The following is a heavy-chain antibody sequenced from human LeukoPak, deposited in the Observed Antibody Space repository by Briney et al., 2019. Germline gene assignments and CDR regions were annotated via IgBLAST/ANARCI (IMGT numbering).Heavy chain of an antibody. CDR3: AREGSGYDYYFDY. Sequence: GGSLRLSCAASGFTLSSYSMSWVRQAPGKGLEWAANIKQDGSEKYYVDSVKGRFTISRDNAKNSLYLQMNSLRAEDTAVYYCAREGSGYDYYFDYWGQGTLVTVSS. CDR1: GFTLSSYS. J-gene: IGHJ4*02. D-gene: IGHD5-12*01. CDR2: IKQDGSEK. V-gene: IGHV3-7*01.